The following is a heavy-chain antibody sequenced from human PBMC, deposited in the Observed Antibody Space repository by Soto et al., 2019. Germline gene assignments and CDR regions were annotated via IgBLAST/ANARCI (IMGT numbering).Heavy chain of an antibody. CDR1: GYSFTSYW. Sequence: PGESLKLSCKGSGYSFTSYWIGWVRQMPGKGLEWMGIIYPGDSDTRYSPSFQGQVTISADKSISTAYLQWSSLKASDTAMYYCARLKDRDGYNDIHYGMDVWGQGTTVTVSS. CDR2: IYPGDSDT. CDR3: ARLKDRDGYNDIHYGMDV. D-gene: IGHD5-12*01. V-gene: IGHV5-51*01. J-gene: IGHJ6*02.